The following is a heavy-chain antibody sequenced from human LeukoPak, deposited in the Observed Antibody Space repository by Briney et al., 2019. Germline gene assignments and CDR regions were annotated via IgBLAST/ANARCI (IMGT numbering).Heavy chain of an antibody. V-gene: IGHV3-74*01. CDR2: INSDGSST. CDR3: AKDKPIDY. D-gene: IGHD1-14*01. J-gene: IGHJ4*02. Sequence: GGSLRLSCAASGFTFSSYWMHWVRQAPGKGLVWVSRINSDGSSTSYADSVKGRFTISRDNSKNTVFLQMNTLRTEDTAVYFCAKDKPIDYWGQGTLVTVSS. CDR1: GFTFSSYW.